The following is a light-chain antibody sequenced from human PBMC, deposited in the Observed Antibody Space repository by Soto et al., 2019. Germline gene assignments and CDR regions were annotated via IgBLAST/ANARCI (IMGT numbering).Light chain of an antibody. CDR1: QGVSSW. CDR2: DIS. J-gene: IGKJ2*01. CDR3: QHANSFPHT. Sequence: DIQMTQSPSSVSASVGDSVTLTCRASQGVSSWLAWYQQKPGKAPRLLIYDISSLHSGVPSRFSGSGSGTDFTLTISRLQPDDFATYYCQHANSFPHTFGQGTKLEIK. V-gene: IGKV1-12*01.